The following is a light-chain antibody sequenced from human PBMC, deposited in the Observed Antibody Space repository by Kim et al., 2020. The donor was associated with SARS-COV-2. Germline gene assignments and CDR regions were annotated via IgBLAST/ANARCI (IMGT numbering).Light chain of an antibody. CDR2: GAS. Sequence: ASVGDRVTIACRASQGIANYLAWYQQNPGKAPKLLIYGASTLQSGVPSRFSGSGSGTEFTLTISSLQPEDFATYSCLQSYTYPRSFGQGTKVDIK. V-gene: IGKV1-9*01. CDR1: QGIANY. J-gene: IGKJ1*01. CDR3: LQSYTYPRS.